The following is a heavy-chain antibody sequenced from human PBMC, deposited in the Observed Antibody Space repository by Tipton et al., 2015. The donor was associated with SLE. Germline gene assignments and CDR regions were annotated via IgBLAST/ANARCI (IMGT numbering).Heavy chain of an antibody. V-gene: IGHV1-18*01. CDR2: ISASNGHT. J-gene: IGHJ3*02. Sequence: QLVQSGAEVKKPGASVKVSCKASDYTFTSYGISWLRQAPGQGLERMGWISASNGHTNYAQKLPGRVTMTTDTSTSTAYMELRSLRSDDTAVYYCARDSRWLQLRGLDAFDIWGQGTMVTVSS. D-gene: IGHD5-24*01. CDR3: ARDSRWLQLRGLDAFDI. CDR1: DYTFTSYG.